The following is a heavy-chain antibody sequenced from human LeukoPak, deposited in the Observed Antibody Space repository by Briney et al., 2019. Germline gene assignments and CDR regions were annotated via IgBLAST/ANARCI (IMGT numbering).Heavy chain of an antibody. J-gene: IGHJ4*02. Sequence: GGSLRLSCAASGFTFSNYGMHWVRQAPGKGLEWVAFVRSDGDIKYYADSVKGRFTISRDNSRTTLYLQMNSLRAEDTAVYHCAKGLPAAYFDYWGQGTLVTVSS. CDR1: GFTFSNYG. CDR3: AKGLPAAYFDY. D-gene: IGHD2-2*01. V-gene: IGHV3-30*02. CDR2: VRSDGDIK.